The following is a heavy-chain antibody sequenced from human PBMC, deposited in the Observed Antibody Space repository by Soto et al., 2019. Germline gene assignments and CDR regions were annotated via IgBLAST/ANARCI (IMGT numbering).Heavy chain of an antibody. CDR2: ISGGYSKI. D-gene: IGHD6-25*01. Sequence: QVQLVESGGGLVKPGGSLRLSCAASGFIFSDYYMSWIRQAPGKGLEWVSYISGGYSKIYYADSVKGRFTISRDNAKNSLYLQMNSLRAEDTAVYYCARDAPEEAFEAAYFDHWGQGTLVTVSS. V-gene: IGHV3-11*01. CDR3: ARDAPEEAFEAAYFDH. J-gene: IGHJ4*02. CDR1: GFIFSDYY.